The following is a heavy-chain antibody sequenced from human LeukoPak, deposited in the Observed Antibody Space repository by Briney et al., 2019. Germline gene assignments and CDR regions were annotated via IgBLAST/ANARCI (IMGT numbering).Heavy chain of an antibody. CDR3: ARARVYYDSSTVIDY. CDR2: INPNSGGT. Sequence: ASVKVSCKASGYTFTGYYMHWVRQAPGQGLEWMGWINPNSGGTNHAQKFQGRVTMTRDTSISTAYMELSRLRSDDTAVYYCARARVYYDSSTVIDYWGQGTLVTVSS. J-gene: IGHJ4*02. D-gene: IGHD3-22*01. V-gene: IGHV1-2*02. CDR1: GYTFTGYY.